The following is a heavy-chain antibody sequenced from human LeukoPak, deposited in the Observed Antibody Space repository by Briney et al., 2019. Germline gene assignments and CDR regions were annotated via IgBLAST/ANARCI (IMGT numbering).Heavy chain of an antibody. J-gene: IGHJ5*02. CDR2: INPNSGGT. Sequence: ASVKVSCKASGYTFTGYYMHWVRQAPGQGLEWMGWINPNSGGTNYGQKFQGRVTMTRDTSISTAYMELSRLRSGDTAVYYCARFRSGRMLRNNWFDPWGQGTLVTVSS. CDR1: GYTFTGYY. D-gene: IGHD3-10*01. CDR3: ARFRSGRMLRNNWFDP. V-gene: IGHV1-2*02.